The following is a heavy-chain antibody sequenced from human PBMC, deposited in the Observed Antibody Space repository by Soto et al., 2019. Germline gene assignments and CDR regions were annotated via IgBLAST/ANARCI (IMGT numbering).Heavy chain of an antibody. CDR1: GGSISSYY. D-gene: IGHD5-18*01. J-gene: IGHJ6*02. CDR3: ARDRSGVNPPEDTAMGYGMDV. V-gene: IGHV4-59*01. CDR2: IYYSGST. Sequence: PSETLSLTCTVSGGSISSYYWSWIRQPPGKGLEWIGYIYYSGSTNYNPSLKSRVTISVDTSKNQFSLKLSSVTAADTAVYYCARDRSGVNPPEDTAMGYGMDVWGQGTTVTVSS.